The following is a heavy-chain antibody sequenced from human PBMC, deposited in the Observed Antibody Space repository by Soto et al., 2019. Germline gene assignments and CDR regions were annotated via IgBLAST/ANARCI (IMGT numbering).Heavy chain of an antibody. CDR2: INHSGIT. J-gene: IGHJ5*02. CDR1: GGSFSGYY. V-gene: IGHV4-34*01. CDR3: VRGWFGELSS. D-gene: IGHD3-10*01. Sequence: QVQLQQWGAGLLKPSETLSLTCAFYGGSFSGYYWTLIRQPPGKGLEWIGEINHSGITNYNPSLKSRVTISVDNSNNHLSLKLTSMTAADTAVYYCVRGWFGELSSWGQGTLVTVSS.